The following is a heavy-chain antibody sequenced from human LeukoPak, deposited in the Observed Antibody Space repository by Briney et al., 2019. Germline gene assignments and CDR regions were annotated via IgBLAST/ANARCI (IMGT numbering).Heavy chain of an antibody. CDR2: IYPGDSDT. CDR3: ARALRVAAAGNIYFDY. J-gene: IGHJ4*02. V-gene: IGHV5-51*01. Sequence: GESLKISCKGSGYSFTSDWIGWVRQMPGKGLGWMGIIYPGDSDTRYSPSFQGQVTISADKSISTAYLQWSSLKASDTAMYYCARALRVAAAGNIYFDYWGQGTLVTVSS. D-gene: IGHD6-13*01. CDR1: GYSFTSDW.